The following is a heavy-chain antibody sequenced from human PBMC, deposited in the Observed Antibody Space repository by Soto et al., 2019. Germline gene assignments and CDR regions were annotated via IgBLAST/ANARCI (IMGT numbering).Heavy chain of an antibody. CDR2: IIPIFGTA. CDR3: AVRYYYDSSGYSPIWFDP. CDR1: GGTFSSYA. J-gene: IGHJ5*02. V-gene: IGHV1-69*06. Sequence: ASVKVSCKASGGTFSSYAISWVRQALGQGLEWMGGIIPIFGTANYAQKFQGGVTITADKSTSTAYMELSSLRSEDTAVYYCAVRYYYDSSGYSPIWFDPWGQGTLVTVS. D-gene: IGHD3-22*01.